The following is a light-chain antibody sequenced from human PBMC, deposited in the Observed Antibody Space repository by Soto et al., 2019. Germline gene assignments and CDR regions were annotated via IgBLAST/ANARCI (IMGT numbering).Light chain of an antibody. J-gene: IGKJ4*01. CDR3: KQRSNWLT. CDR2: GIS. V-gene: IGKV3D-20*02. Sequence: SVLTQSPGTLSLSPGERATLSCRASQSVSNRYFAWYQQKPGQAPRLLIYGISSRATGIPDRFNGSGSGTDFTLTTSGLGAEDFVVYYCKQRSNWLTFGGGTKVEIK. CDR1: QSVSNRY.